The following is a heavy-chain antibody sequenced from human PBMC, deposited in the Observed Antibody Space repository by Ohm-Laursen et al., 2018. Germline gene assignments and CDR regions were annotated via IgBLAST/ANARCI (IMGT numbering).Heavy chain of an antibody. J-gene: IGHJ4*02. Sequence: PSQTLSLTCAVSGGSISSYYWSWIRQPPGKGLEWIGYIYYSGSTNYNPSLKSRVTISVDTSKNQFSLKLSSVTAADTAVYYCARLGDIAATRTFDYWGQGPLVTVSS. CDR2: IYYSGST. D-gene: IGHD5-12*01. CDR1: GGSISSYY. V-gene: IGHV4-59*01. CDR3: ARLGDIAATRTFDY.